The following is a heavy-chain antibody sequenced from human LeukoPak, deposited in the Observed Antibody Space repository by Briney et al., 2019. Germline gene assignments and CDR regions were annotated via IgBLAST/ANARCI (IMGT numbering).Heavy chain of an antibody. CDR1: GYSISSGYY. CDR3: AREIGRGSYADY. Sequence: PSETLSLTCTVSGYSISSGYYWGWIRQPPGKGLEWIGSIYHSGSAYYNPSLKSRVTISVDTSKNQFSLKLSSVTAADTAVYYCAREIGRGSYADYWGQGTLVTVPS. J-gene: IGHJ4*02. V-gene: IGHV4-38-2*02. D-gene: IGHD1-26*01. CDR2: IYHSGSA.